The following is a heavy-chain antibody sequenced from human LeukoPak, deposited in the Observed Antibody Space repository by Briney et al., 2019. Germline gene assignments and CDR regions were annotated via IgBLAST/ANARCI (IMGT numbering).Heavy chain of an antibody. CDR1: VFTFADYG. CDR2: IHWKSGST. J-gene: IGHJ4*02. V-gene: IGHV3-20*01. Sequence: PGGSLRLSCAASVFTFADYGMSWVRQAPGKRLEWVSGIHWKSGSTGYADSVKGRFTISRDNAKNSLYLQMDSLRAEDTAFYHCARGDGGDYWGQGTLVTVSS. D-gene: IGHD4-23*01. CDR3: ARGDGGDY.